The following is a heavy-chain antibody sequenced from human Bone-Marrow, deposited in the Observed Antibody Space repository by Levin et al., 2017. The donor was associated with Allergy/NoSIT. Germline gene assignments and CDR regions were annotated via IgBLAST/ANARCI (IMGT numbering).Heavy chain of an antibody. D-gene: IGHD2-2*01. CDR1: GGSISCSDYH. J-gene: IGHJ4*02. V-gene: IGHV4-39*07. Sequence: SETLSLTCTVFGGSISCSDYHWGWLRQPPGKGLEWIGSIYYTGTTYYKPSLRSRVTISVDTSKNQFSLKLSSVTAADTAVYYCAREYASSAAHWGQGTMVTVSS. CDR3: AREYASSAAH. CDR2: IYYTGTT.